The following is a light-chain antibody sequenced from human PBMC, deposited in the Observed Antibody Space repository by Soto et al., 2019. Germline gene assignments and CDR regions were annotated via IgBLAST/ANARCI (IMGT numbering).Light chain of an antibody. CDR2: LNSDGSH. V-gene: IGLV4-69*01. Sequence: QLVLTQSPSASASLGASVKLTCTLSSGHSSYAIAWHQQQPEKGPRYLMKLNSDGSHSKGDGIPDRLSGSSSGAERYLTXXXLQSEDEADYYCQTWGTGIQGVFGGGTKLTVL. CDR3: QTWGTGIQGV. CDR1: SGHSSYA. J-gene: IGLJ3*02.